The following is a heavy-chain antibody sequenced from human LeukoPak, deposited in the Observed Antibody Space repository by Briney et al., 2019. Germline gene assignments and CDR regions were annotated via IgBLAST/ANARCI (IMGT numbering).Heavy chain of an antibody. V-gene: IGHV4-4*07. J-gene: IGHJ4*02. CDR1: GGSISSYY. CDR2: IYTSGST. CDR3: AREGIAVAGSNY. Sequence: PSETLSLTCTVSGGSISSYYWSWIRQPAGKGLEWIGRIYTSGSTNYNPSLKSRVTISVDKSKNQSSLKLGSVTAADTAVYYCAREGIAVAGSNYWGQGTLVTVSS. D-gene: IGHD6-19*01.